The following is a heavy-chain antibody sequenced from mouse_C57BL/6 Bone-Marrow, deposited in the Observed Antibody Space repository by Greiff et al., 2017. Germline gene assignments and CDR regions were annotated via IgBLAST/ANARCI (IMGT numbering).Heavy chain of an antibody. CDR3: TTDTTALFDY. D-gene: IGHD1-2*01. Sequence: EVMLVESGAELVRPGASVKLSCTASGFNIKDDYMHWVKKRPEQGLEWIGWIDPENGDTEYASKFQGKATITADTSSNTAYLQLSSLTSEDTAVYYCTTDTTALFDYWGQGTTLTVSS. CDR2: IDPENGDT. J-gene: IGHJ2*01. CDR1: GFNIKDDY. V-gene: IGHV14-4*01.